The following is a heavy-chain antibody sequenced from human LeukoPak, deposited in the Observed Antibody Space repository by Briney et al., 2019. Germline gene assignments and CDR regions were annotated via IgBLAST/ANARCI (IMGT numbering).Heavy chain of an antibody. CDR1: GYSFPDYW. V-gene: IGHV5-51*01. CDR2: IYPGDSDT. CDR3: ARIEGSYYHDSWFDP. J-gene: IGHJ5*02. D-gene: IGHD3-10*01. Sequence: GESLKISCKGSGYSFPDYWIGWVRQMPGKGLEWMGIIYPGDSDTRYSPSFQGQVTISADKSISTAYLQWSSLKASDTAMYYCARIEGSYYHDSWFDPWGQGTLVTVSS.